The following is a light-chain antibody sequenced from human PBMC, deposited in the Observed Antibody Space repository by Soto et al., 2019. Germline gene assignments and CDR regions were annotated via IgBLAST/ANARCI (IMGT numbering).Light chain of an antibody. CDR2: AAS. J-gene: IGKJ1*01. Sequence: DIQMTQSPSSLSASVGDRVTITCRASQSISNYLNWYQQKPGKAPKLLIYAASSIQSGVPSRFSCSGSETDYTLTISSLQPDESATYYCQQSFSPLWTFGQGTKVEV. CDR3: QQSFSPLWT. CDR1: QSISNY. V-gene: IGKV1-39*01.